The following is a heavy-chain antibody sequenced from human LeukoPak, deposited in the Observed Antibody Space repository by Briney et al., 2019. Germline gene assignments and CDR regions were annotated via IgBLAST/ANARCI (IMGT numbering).Heavy chain of an antibody. V-gene: IGHV4-39*07. CDR2: IYYSGST. Sequence: SETLSLTCTVSGGSISSSSYYWGWIRQPPGKGLEWIGSIYYSGSTYYNPSLKSRVTISVDTSKNQFSLKLSSVTAADTAVYYCASRTGYILDYWGQGTLVTVSS. CDR1: GGSISSSSYY. D-gene: IGHD2-2*02. J-gene: IGHJ4*02. CDR3: ASRTGYILDY.